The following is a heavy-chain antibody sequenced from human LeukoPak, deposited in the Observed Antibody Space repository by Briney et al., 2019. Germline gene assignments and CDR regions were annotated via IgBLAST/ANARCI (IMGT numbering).Heavy chain of an antibody. J-gene: IGHJ4*02. CDR1: GGSISSYY. D-gene: IGHD3-10*01. Sequence: PSETLSLTCTVSGGSISSYYWSWIRQPPGKGLEWIGYIYYSGRTNYNPSLKSRVTISVDTSKNQFSLKLSSVTAADTAVYYCASHTYYYGSGLAFDYWGQGTLVTVSS. V-gene: IGHV4-59*08. CDR3: ASHTYYYGSGLAFDY. CDR2: IYYSGRT.